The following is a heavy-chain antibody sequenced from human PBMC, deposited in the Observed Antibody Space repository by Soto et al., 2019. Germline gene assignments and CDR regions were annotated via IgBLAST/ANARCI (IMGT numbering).Heavy chain of an antibody. D-gene: IGHD6-6*01. J-gene: IGHJ6*02. CDR1: GYTFTGYY. Sequence: ASVKVSCKASGYTFTGYYMHGVRQAPGQGLEWMGWINPNSGGTNYAQKFQGRVTMTRDTSISTAYMELSRLRSDDTAVYYCARRSYSSSPRRVWGQGTTVTVSS. CDR3: ARRSYSSSPRRV. V-gene: IGHV1-2*02. CDR2: INPNSGGT.